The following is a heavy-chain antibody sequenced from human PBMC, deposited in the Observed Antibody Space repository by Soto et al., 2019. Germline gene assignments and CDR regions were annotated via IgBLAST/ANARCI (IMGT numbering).Heavy chain of an antibody. CDR3: AKDPEASYNWFDP. D-gene: IGHD6-6*01. CDR2: INPNTGGT. CDR1: GYTFTGYY. V-gene: IGHV1-2*02. Sequence: ASVKVSCKASGYTFTGYYMHWVRQAPGQGLEWMGWINPNTGGTKYAQKFQGRVTMTRDTSISTAYMELGRLRSDDTALYYCAKDPEASYNWFDPWGQGTLVTVYS. J-gene: IGHJ5*02.